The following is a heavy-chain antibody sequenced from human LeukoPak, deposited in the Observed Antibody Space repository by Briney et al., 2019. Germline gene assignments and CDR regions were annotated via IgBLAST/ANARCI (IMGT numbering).Heavy chain of an antibody. CDR2: INDGGRKT. D-gene: IGHD3-16*01. CDR3: ARVRWGGLYYFDY. V-gene: IGHV3-74*01. Sequence: GGSLRLACAASGFTFSSYWMRWVRHAPGKGLVGVSRINDGGRKTIYADSVKGRFTISRDNAKNTLYLQMNSLRAEDTAVYYCARVRWGGLYYFDYWGQGTLVTVSS. CDR1: GFTFSSYW. J-gene: IGHJ4*02.